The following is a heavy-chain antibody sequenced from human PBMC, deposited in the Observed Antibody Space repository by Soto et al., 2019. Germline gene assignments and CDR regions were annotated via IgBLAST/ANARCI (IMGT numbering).Heavy chain of an antibody. CDR1: GGSFSGYY. D-gene: IGHD1-26*01. Sequence: TLSLTCAVYGGSFSGYYWSWIRQPPGKGLEWIGEINHSGSTNYNPSLKSRVTISVDTSKNQFSLKLSSVTAADTAVYYCGRGLGYSGYYFDYWGQGTLVTVSS. CDR2: INHSGST. J-gene: IGHJ4*02. CDR3: GRGLGYSGYYFDY. V-gene: IGHV4-34*01.